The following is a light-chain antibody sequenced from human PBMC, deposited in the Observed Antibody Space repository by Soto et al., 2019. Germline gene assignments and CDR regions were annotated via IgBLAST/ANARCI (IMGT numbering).Light chain of an antibody. J-gene: IGKJ1*01. CDR1: QSIGSD. CDR3: QQYNNWPRT. V-gene: IGKV3-15*01. CDR2: GAY. Sequence: EIVMTQSPATLSVSPGERATLSCRASQSIGSDLVWYQQKPGQAPRLLIYGAYARATGIPARFSGSGSGTELTLTISSLQSEYFAVYDCQQYNNWPRTFGQGTKVASK.